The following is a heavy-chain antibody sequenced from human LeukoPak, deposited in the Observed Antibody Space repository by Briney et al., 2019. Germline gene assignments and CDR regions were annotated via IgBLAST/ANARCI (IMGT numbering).Heavy chain of an antibody. CDR1: GLTFSTCS. V-gene: IGHV3-21*01. CDR2: ISSRSDYI. J-gene: IGHJ4*02. CDR3: ARDPFHEWELKTLDY. D-gene: IGHD1-26*01. Sequence: PGGSLRLSCAASGLTFSTCSMNWVRQAPGKGLEWVSSISSRSDYIYYADSVKGRFTISRDNAKNSLYLQMNSLRADDTAVYYCARDPFHEWELKTLDYWGQGTLVTVSS.